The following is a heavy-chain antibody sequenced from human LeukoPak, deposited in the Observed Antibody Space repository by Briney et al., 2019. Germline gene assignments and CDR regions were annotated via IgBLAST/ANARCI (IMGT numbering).Heavy chain of an antibody. Sequence: SETLSLTCIVSGGSMTSHYWGWIRQPPGKSLEWIGYVFYKGNSNYNPSLKSRLTMSVDTSKNQFSLKLSSVTAADTAVYYCARGNDFWSGEVDYWGQGTLVTVSS. J-gene: IGHJ4*02. D-gene: IGHD3-3*01. CDR2: VFYKGNS. CDR3: ARGNDFWSGEVDY. CDR1: GGSMTSHY. V-gene: IGHV4-59*11.